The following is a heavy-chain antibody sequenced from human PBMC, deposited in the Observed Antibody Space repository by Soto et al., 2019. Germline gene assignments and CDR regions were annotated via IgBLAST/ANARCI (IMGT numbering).Heavy chain of an antibody. CDR1: GGSFSGYY. CDR2: INHSGST. V-gene: IGHV4-34*01. Sequence: QVQLQQWGAGLLKPSETLSLTCAVYGGSFSGYYWSWIRQPPGKGLEWIGEINHSGSTNYNPSLKSRATISVDTSKNQFSLKLSSVTAADTAVYYCARGWGRIFDYWGQGPLVTVSS. J-gene: IGHJ4*02. D-gene: IGHD7-27*01. CDR3: ARGWGRIFDY.